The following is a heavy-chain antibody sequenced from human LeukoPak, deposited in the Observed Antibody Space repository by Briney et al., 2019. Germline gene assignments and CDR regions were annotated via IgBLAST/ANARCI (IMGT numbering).Heavy chain of an antibody. CDR3: AGHLGAWHYSDY. V-gene: IGHV3-30*04. J-gene: IGHJ4*02. D-gene: IGHD1-26*01. Sequence: GGSLRLSCAASGFTFSSYAIHWVRQAPGKGLEWVAVISYDGSTKYNADSVKGRFTISRDNSMNTLYLQMNSLRPEDTAVYYCAGHLGAWHYSDYWGQGTLVTVSS. CDR2: ISYDGSTK. CDR1: GFTFSSYA.